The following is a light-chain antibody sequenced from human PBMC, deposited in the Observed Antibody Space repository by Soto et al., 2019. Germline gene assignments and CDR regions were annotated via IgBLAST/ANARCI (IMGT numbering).Light chain of an antibody. CDR2: AGS. CDR1: QSIGAY. CDR3: QQSYSFPRP. J-gene: IGKJ1*01. Sequence: DIQMTQSPSSLPASVGDRVIITCRASQSIGAYLHWYQHKPGTAPKLLIYAGSTLQRGVPSRFSGSGSGTAFTLTVNNLQTKDFPTYYCQQSYSFPRPFGQGTRVDIK. V-gene: IGKV1-39*01.